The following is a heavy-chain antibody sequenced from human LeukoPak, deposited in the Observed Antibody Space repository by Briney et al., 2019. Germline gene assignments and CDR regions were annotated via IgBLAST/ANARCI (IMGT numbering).Heavy chain of an antibody. V-gene: IGHV4-39*01. J-gene: IGHJ4*02. D-gene: IGHD3-22*01. CDR1: GGSISSSSYY. Sequence: SGTPSLTCTVSGGSISSSSYYWGWTRPPPGKGLEWIGRIYYSGSTYYHPSLKSRVTIYVGTSKKEFSLNLSSVSAADRDVYYCARHGYSSADACLDCWGEGTMVSVSS. CDR2: IYYSGST. CDR3: ARHGYSSADACLDC.